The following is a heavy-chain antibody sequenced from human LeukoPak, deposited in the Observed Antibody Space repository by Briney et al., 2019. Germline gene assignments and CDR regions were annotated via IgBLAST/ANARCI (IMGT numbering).Heavy chain of an antibody. Sequence: GGSLRLSCAASGFTFSSYSMNWVRQAPGKGLEWVSSISSSSSYIYYADSVKGRFTISRDNAKNSLYLQMNSLRAEDTAVYHCARDWCSGGSCYDYWGQGTLVTVSS. CDR1: GFTFSSYS. V-gene: IGHV3-21*01. CDR3: ARDWCSGGSCYDY. D-gene: IGHD2-15*01. CDR2: ISSSSSYI. J-gene: IGHJ4*02.